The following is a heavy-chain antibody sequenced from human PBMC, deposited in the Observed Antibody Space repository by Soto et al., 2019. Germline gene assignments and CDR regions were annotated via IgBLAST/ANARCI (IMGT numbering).Heavy chain of an antibody. CDR3: AKDGARMGSMAV. J-gene: IGHJ6*02. V-gene: IGHV3-30*18. CDR2: ISYDGSNR. CDR1: GFTFSSYR. D-gene: IGHD6-6*01. Sequence: QVQLVECGGCVVQPARSLILACAASGFTFSSYRMHWVRQAPGKGLEWVAVISYDGSNRYYADCVKGRITISRENSKNALYLQMNSLRAEDTAVYYCAKDGARMGSMAVWGRGTTVTVSS.